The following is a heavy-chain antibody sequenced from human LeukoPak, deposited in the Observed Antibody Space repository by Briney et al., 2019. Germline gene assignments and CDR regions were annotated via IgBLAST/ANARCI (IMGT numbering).Heavy chain of an antibody. Sequence: NPGRSLRLSCAASGFTFSSYAMHWVRQAPGKGLEWVAVISYDGSNKYYADSVKGRFTISRDNSKNTLYPQMNSLRAEDTAVYYCASFSGSGSYYNGYGFDYWGQGTLVTVSS. V-gene: IGHV3-30*04. CDR1: GFTFSSYA. CDR3: ASFSGSGSYYNGYGFDY. J-gene: IGHJ4*02. D-gene: IGHD3-10*01. CDR2: ISYDGSNK.